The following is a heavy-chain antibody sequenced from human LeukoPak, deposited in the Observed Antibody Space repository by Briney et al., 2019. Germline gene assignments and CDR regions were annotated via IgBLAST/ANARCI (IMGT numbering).Heavy chain of an antibody. V-gene: IGHV3-43*02. D-gene: IGHD5-18*01. J-gene: IGHJ3*01. CDR1: GFTFDDYA. Sequence: GGSLRLSCAASGFTFDDYAMHWVRQAPGKGLEWVSLISGDGDSTYYVDSVKGRFTISRDNAKNSLYLQMNSLRAEDTAVYYCAREGFNSYGTTKDAFDVWGQGTMVTVSS. CDR3: AREGFNSYGTTKDAFDV. CDR2: ISGDGDST.